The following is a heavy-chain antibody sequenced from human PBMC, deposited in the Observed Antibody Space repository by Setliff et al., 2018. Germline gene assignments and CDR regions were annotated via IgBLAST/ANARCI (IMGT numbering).Heavy chain of an antibody. Sequence: PGGSLRFSCAASGFTFSSYSMNWVRQAPGKGLEWVSYISSSSSTIYYADSLKGRFTISRDNAKSSLFLQMDSPRAEDTAVYYCARDLYNSGWLRGPDIWGQGTMVTVS. CDR1: GFTFSSYS. CDR3: ARDLYNSGWLRGPDI. V-gene: IGHV3-48*04. J-gene: IGHJ3*02. D-gene: IGHD6-19*01. CDR2: ISSSSSTI.